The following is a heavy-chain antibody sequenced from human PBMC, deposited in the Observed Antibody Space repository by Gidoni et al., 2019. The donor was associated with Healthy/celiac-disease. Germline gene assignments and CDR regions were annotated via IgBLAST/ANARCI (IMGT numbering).Heavy chain of an antibody. V-gene: IGHV4-39*01. J-gene: IGHJ6*02. D-gene: IGHD3-3*01. CDR2: IYYIGST. CDR3: ARRLELRFLEWLLADYYGMDV. CDR1: GGSISSSSYY. Sequence: QLQLQESGPGLVKPSETLSLTCTVSGGSISSSSYYWGWIRQPPGKGLEWIGSIYYIGSTYYNPSLKSRVTISVDTSKNQFSLKLSSVTAADTAVYYCARRLELRFLEWLLADYYGMDVWGQGTTVTVSS.